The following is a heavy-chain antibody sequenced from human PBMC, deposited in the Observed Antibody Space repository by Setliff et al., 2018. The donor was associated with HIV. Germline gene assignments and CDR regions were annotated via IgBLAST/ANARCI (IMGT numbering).Heavy chain of an antibody. V-gene: IGHV3-30*04. CDR2: ISYDGSNK. J-gene: IGHJ6*03. Sequence: GGSLRLSCAASGFTFSSYAMHWVRQAPGKGLEWVAVISYDGSNKYYADSVKGRFTISRDNSKNTLYLQMNSLRAEDTAVYYCARDCPYGSGSYYPYYYHYYMDVWGKGTTVTVSS. CDR3: ARDCPYGSGSYYPYYYHYYMDV. D-gene: IGHD3-10*01. CDR1: GFTFSSYA.